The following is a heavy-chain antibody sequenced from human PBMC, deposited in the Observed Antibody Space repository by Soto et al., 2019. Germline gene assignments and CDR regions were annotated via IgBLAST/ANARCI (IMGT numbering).Heavy chain of an antibody. J-gene: IGHJ4*02. D-gene: IGHD6-13*01. CDR2: ISSGGDTI. Sequence: VRLSCAASGFSFSNYEMNWVRQAPGKGLEWVAYISSGGDTIHYADSVRGRFAVSRDNARNSLSLQMNTLRVEDTALYYCARDRAAGGYWGQGTLVTVSS. V-gene: IGHV3-48*03. CDR1: GFSFSNYE. CDR3: ARDRAAGGY.